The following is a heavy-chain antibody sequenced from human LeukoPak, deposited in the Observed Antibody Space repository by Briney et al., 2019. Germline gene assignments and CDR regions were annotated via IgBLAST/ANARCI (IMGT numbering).Heavy chain of an antibody. V-gene: IGHV1-18*01. D-gene: IGHD3-22*01. Sequence: ASVKVSCKASGYTFTGYGISWVRQAPGQGLEWMGWISAYNGNTNYAQKLQGRVTMTTDTSTSTAYMELRSLRSDDTAVYYCAREYYYDSSGYYDYWGQGTLVTVSS. CDR3: AREYYYDSSGYYDY. CDR2: ISAYNGNT. CDR1: GYTFTGYG. J-gene: IGHJ4*02.